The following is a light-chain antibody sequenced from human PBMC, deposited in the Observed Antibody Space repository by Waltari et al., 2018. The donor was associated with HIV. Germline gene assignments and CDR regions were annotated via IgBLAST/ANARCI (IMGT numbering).Light chain of an antibody. V-gene: IGLV1-44*01. CDR2: VNG. Sequence: QSVLTQPPSTSGAPGQTVTISCSGSSSNIGSNTVNWYQKLPGTSPRLLFFVNGRGPSGVPGRFSGSKSGTSASLAISRLQSEDDGDYFCAAWDDSLNGYVFGTGTKVIV. CDR1: SSNIGSNT. J-gene: IGLJ1*01. CDR3: AAWDDSLNGYV.